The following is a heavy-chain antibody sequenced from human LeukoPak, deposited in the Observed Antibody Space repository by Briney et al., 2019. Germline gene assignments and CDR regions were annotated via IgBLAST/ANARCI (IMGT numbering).Heavy chain of an antibody. J-gene: IGHJ4*02. Sequence: GGSLRLSCAASGFNVSNNYMSWVRQAPGKGLEWVSVIYRGGSTCYADSVKGRFTMSRDNSKNTVYLQMDSLRAEDTAVYYCARDRGAAAGNWGQGTLVTVSS. CDR3: ARDRGAAAGN. V-gene: IGHV3-53*01. CDR1: GFNVSNNY. CDR2: IYRGGST. D-gene: IGHD6-13*01.